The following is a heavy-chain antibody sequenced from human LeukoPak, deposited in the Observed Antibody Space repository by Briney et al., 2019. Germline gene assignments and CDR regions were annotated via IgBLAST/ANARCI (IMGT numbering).Heavy chain of an antibody. CDR3: ARQGYYDRSGYYS. CDR1: GFIFANAW. V-gene: IGHV3-7*01. D-gene: IGHD3-22*01. Sequence: PGGSLRLSCGGSGFIFANAWMTWVRQAPGKGLEWVASIKHDESEKYYVDSLKGRITISRDNARNSLFLQMNSLRAEDTAVYYCARQGYYDRSGYYSWGQGTLVTVSS. J-gene: IGHJ4*02. CDR2: IKHDESEK.